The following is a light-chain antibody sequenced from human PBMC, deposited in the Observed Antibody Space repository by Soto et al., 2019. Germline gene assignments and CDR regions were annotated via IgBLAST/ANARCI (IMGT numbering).Light chain of an antibody. CDR3: QKYDSAPST. Sequence: DIQMTQSPSSLSASVGDRVTITCRASQGISNYLAWYQQKPGKVPKLLIHGASTLHLGVPCRFSGSGSGTDFTRTISRLQPEDFATYYCQKYDSAPSTFGQGTKLEIK. CDR1: QGISNY. V-gene: IGKV1-27*01. CDR2: GAS. J-gene: IGKJ2*01.